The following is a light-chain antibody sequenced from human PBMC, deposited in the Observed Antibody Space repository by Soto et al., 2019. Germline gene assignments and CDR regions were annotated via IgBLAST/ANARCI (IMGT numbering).Light chain of an antibody. V-gene: IGKV1-5*03. J-gene: IGKJ1*01. CDR1: QSISSW. Sequence: DIQMTQSPSTLSASVGDRVTITCRASQSISSWLAWYQQKPGKAPKLLIYKASSLESGVPSRFSGSGSGTDFTLTISSLQPDDFATYYCQQYNRYSGTFGQGTKVEIK. CDR3: QQYNRYSGT. CDR2: KAS.